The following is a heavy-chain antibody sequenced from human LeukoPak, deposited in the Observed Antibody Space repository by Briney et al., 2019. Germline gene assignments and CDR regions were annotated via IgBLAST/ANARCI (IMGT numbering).Heavy chain of an antibody. CDR3: ARGLGDY. J-gene: IGHJ4*02. CDR1: GVSISSSSYY. CDR2: IYYSGST. Sequence: SETLSLTCTVSGVSISSSSYYWGWIRQPPGKGLEWIGTIYYSGSTYYNPSLKSRVTISVDTSKNQFSLKLSSVTAADTAVYYCARGLGDYWGQGTLVTVSS. V-gene: IGHV4-39*07.